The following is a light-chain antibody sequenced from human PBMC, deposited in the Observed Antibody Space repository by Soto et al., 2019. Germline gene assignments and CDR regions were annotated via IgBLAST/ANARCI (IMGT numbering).Light chain of an antibody. CDR3: QQRNSYPRT. V-gene: IGKV1-5*01. J-gene: IGKJ2*01. CDR1: QSISSW. Sequence: GDRVTITCRASQSISSWLAWYQQKPGKAPNLLISAASTLQSGVPSRFSGSGSETEFTLTITSLQPEDSATYYCQQRNSYPRTFGQGTKVDIK. CDR2: AAS.